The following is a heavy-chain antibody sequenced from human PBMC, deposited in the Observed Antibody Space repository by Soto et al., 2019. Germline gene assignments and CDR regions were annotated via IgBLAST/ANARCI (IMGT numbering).Heavy chain of an antibody. J-gene: IGHJ4*02. CDR3: ARGRERLFDY. Sequence: SVTLSLTCTVAGGSISSGGYYWSWIRQHPGKGLEWIGYIYYSGSTYYNPSLKSRVTISVDTSKNQFSLKLSSVTAADTAVYYCARGRERLFDYWGQGTLVTVSS. V-gene: IGHV4-31*03. CDR2: IYYSGST. CDR1: GGSISSGGYY.